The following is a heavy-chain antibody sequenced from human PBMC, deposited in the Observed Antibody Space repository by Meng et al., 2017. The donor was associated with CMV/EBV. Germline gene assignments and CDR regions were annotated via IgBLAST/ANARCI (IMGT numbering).Heavy chain of an antibody. Sequence: SETLSLTCTVSGYSISSGYYWGWIRQPPGKGLEWSGSIYHSGSTYYNPSLKSRVTISVDTSKNQFSLKLSSVTAADTAVYYCARAGYYYDSSGYIAYWGQGTLVTVSS. CDR2: IYHSGST. V-gene: IGHV4-38-2*02. CDR3: ARAGYYYDSSGYIAY. D-gene: IGHD3-22*01. CDR1: GYSISSGYY. J-gene: IGHJ4*02.